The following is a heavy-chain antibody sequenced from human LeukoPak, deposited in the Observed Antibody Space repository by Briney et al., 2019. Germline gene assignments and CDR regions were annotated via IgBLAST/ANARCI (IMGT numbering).Heavy chain of an antibody. V-gene: IGHV3-23*01. CDR2: ISGSGGST. Sequence: PGGSLRLSCAASGFAFSDYYMSWVRQAPGKGLEWVSAISGSGGSTYCADSVKGRFTISRDNSKNTLYLQMNSLRPEDTAVYYSTRWYYRVNAFDIWGQGTMVTVSS. CDR3: TRWYYRVNAFDI. J-gene: IGHJ3*02. D-gene: IGHD2-15*01. CDR1: GFAFSDYY.